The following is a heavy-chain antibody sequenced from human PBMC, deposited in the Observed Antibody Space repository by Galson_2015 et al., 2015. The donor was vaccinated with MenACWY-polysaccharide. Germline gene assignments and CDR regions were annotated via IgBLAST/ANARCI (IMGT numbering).Heavy chain of an antibody. CDR1: GFTFSSFW. CDR2: IKQDGSGK. V-gene: IGHV3-7*01. Sequence: SLRLSCAASGFTFSSFWMSWVRQAPGKGLEWVAIIKQDGSGKYYVDSVKGRFSISRDNAKNSLYLQMNSLRSEDTAVYYCARDPLDSSGYTRGSVFDLWGRGPLVTVSS. D-gene: IGHD3-22*01. CDR3: ARDPLDSSGYTRGSVFDL. J-gene: IGHJ2*01.